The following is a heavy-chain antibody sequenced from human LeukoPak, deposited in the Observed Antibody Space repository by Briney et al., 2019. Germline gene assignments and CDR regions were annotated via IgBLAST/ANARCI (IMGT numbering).Heavy chain of an antibody. Sequence: SETLSLTCAVYGGSFSGYYWSWIRQPPGKGLEWIGEINHSGSTNYNPSLKSRVTISVDTSKNQFSLKLSSVTAADTAVYHCARYQRRNYYMDVWGKGTTVTVSS. D-gene: IGHD2-2*01. V-gene: IGHV4-34*01. CDR3: ARYQRRNYYMDV. CDR1: GGSFSGYY. CDR2: INHSGST. J-gene: IGHJ6*03.